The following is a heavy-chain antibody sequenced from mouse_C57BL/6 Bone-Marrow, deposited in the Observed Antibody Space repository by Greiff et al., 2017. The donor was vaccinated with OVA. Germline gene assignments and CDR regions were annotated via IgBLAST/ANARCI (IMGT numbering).Heavy chain of an antibody. Sequence: DVMLVESGGGLVKPGGSLKLSCAASGFTFSSYTMSWVRQTPEKRLEWVATISGGGGNTYYPDSVKGRFTSSRDNAKNTLYLQMSRLRSEDTALYYCARGLRLLDYWGQGTTLTVSS. CDR3: ARGLRLLDY. J-gene: IGHJ2*01. V-gene: IGHV5-9*01. D-gene: IGHD3-2*02. CDR2: ISGGGGNT. CDR1: GFTFSSYT.